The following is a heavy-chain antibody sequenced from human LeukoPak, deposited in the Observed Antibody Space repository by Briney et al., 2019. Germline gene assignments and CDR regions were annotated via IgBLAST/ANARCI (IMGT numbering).Heavy chain of an antibody. CDR3: ARGSSWYPDYYYMDV. J-gene: IGHJ6*03. V-gene: IGHV3-7*01. CDR1: GFTFSASW. D-gene: IGHD6-13*01. CDR2: IKPDGTET. Sequence: GGSLRLSCAASGFTFSASWMNWARQAPGKGLEWVANIKPDGTETYYADSVKGRFTISRDNAENSLYLQMHSLRAEDTAVYYCARGSSWYPDYYYMDVWGKGTTVTVSS.